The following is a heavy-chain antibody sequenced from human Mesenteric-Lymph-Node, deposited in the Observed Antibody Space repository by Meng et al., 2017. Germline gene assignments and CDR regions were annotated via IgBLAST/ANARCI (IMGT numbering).Heavy chain of an antibody. CDR3: ARQYDSRGYIQDYHYYGMDV. V-gene: IGHV3-11*04. CDR2: ISKSGSSI. D-gene: IGHD3-22*01. Sequence: GESLKISCAASGFSVSDDHMAWIRQAPGKGLEWISYISKSGSSIYYADSVKGRFTISRDNAKNSLYLQMNSLRAEDTAIYYCARQYDSRGYIQDYHYYGMDVWGQGTTVTVSS. J-gene: IGHJ6*02. CDR1: GFSVSDDH.